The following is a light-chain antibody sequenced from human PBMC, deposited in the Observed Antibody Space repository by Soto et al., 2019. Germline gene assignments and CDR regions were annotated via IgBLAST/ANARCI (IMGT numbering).Light chain of an antibody. CDR3: QQYNNWPPIT. J-gene: IGKJ5*01. CDR1: QSISSSY. Sequence: VLTQSPGTLSVSPGESATLSCRASQSISSSYLAWYQQKPGQAPRLLIYGASTRATGIPARFSGSGSGTEFTLTISSLQSEDFAVYYCQQYNNWPPITFGQGTR. V-gene: IGKV3D-15*01. CDR2: GAS.